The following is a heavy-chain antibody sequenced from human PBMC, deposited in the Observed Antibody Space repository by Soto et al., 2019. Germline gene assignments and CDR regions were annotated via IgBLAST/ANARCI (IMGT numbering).Heavy chain of an antibody. J-gene: IGHJ5*02. Sequence: PGGSLRLSCSASGFTFSSYAMHWVRQAPGKELEYVSAISSNGGSTYYADSVKGRFTISRDNSKNTLYLQMSSLRAEDTAVYYCVKDRGGYCSSTSCYSSWFDPWGQGTLVTVSS. CDR3: VKDRGGYCSSTSCYSSWFDP. CDR1: GFTFSSYA. CDR2: ISSNGGST. D-gene: IGHD2-2*02. V-gene: IGHV3-64D*06.